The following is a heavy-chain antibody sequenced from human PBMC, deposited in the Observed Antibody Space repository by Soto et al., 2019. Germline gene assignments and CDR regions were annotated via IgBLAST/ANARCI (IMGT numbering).Heavy chain of an antibody. V-gene: IGHV1-8*01. CDR2: MNPNSGNT. Sequence: QVQLVQSGAEVKKPGASVKVSCKASGYTFTSYDINWVRQDTGQGLEWMGWMNPNSGNTGYAQKFQGRVTMTRNTSITTAYRELSRLRSEGTTVYYSAKEKSYGMDVWGQGTTVTVSS. CDR3: AKEKSYGMDV. J-gene: IGHJ6*02. CDR1: GYTFTSYD.